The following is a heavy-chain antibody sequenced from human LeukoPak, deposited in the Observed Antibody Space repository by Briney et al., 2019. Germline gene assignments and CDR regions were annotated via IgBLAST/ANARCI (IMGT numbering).Heavy chain of an antibody. CDR2: ISVTSNTI. J-gene: IGHJ5*01. V-gene: IGHV3-48*03. Sequence: GGSLRLSCAASGFSFRDYEMNWVRQAPGKGLEWVSYISVTSNTIHYADSVKGRFTISRDNTKNSLHLQMTRLRADDTAVYYCARGALDAYDSWGQGTPVTVSS. D-gene: IGHD5-24*01. CDR1: GFSFRDYE. CDR3: ARGALDAYDS.